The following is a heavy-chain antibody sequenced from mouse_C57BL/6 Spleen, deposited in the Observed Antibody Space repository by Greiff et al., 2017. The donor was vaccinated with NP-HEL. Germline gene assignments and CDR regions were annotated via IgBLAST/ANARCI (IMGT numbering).Heavy chain of an antibody. D-gene: IGHD2-14*01. J-gene: IGHJ3*01. CDR3: ARIGGPWFAY. Sequence: EVQLVESGGGLVQPGGSLKLSCAASGFTFSDYGMHWVRQAPEKGLEWVAYISSGSSTIYYADTVKGRFTISRDNAKNTLFLQMTSLRSEDTAMYYCARIGGPWFAYWGQGTLVTVSA. CDR2: ISSGSSTI. CDR1: GFTFSDYG. V-gene: IGHV5-17*01.